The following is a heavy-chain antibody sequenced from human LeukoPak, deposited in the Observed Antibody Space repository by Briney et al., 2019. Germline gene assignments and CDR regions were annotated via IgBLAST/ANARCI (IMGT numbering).Heavy chain of an antibody. CDR3: ARDPLAATANTIDY. D-gene: IGHD2-21*02. Sequence: GRSLRLSCAASGFTFSSYAMHWVRQAPGKGLEWVAVISYDGSNKYYADSVKGRFTISRDNSKNTLYLQMNSLRAEDTAVYYCARDPLAATANTIDYWGQGTLVTVSS. CDR1: GFTFSSYA. CDR2: ISYDGSNK. V-gene: IGHV3-30*04. J-gene: IGHJ4*02.